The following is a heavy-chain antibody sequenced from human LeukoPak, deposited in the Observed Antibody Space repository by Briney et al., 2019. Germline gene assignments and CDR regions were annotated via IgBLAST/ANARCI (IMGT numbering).Heavy chain of an antibody. D-gene: IGHD4-17*01. Sequence: PSETLSLTCAVYGGSFSGYYWSWIRRPPGKGLEWIGEINHSGSTNYNPSLKSRVTISVDTSKNQFSLKLTSATAADTALYYCARRNFHPYGRPPDYWGQGTLVTVSS. CDR3: ARRNFHPYGRPPDY. V-gene: IGHV4-34*01. CDR1: GGSFSGYY. CDR2: INHSGST. J-gene: IGHJ4*02.